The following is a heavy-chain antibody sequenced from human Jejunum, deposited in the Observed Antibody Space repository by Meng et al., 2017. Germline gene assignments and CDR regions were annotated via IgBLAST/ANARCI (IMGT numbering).Heavy chain of an antibody. CDR2: INGDGSAT. D-gene: IGHD6-19*01. CDR1: GFSFRDYW. Sequence: GESLKISCAASGFSFRDYWMQWVRQPPGKGLVWVSRINGDGSATSHADSVKGRFTISRDNAKNTLYLQMNSLRAEDTAVYYCARGSIGVADKGDYWGQGTLVTVSS. CDR3: ARGSIGVADKGDY. J-gene: IGHJ4*02. V-gene: IGHV3-74*01.